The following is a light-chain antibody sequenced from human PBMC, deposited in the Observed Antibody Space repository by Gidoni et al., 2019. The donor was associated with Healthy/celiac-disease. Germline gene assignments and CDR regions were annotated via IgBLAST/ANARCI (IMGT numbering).Light chain of an antibody. V-gene: IGKV3-20*01. CDR1: QSVSSSY. CDR3: QHYGSSPLA. Sequence: DIVSTQSPGTLSLSPGERATLSCRASQSVSSSYLSWYQQKPGQAPRLLLYGASSQATGLPDRFSGSGSGTDFTLTISRLEPEDFAVYYCQHYGSSPLAFGQGTKVEIK. J-gene: IGKJ1*01. CDR2: GAS.